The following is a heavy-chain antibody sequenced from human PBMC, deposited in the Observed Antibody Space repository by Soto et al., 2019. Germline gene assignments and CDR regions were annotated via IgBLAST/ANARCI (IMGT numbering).Heavy chain of an antibody. CDR2: IYPGDSDT. Sequence: GECLKISCKGSGYSFTSYWIGWVRQMPGKGLEWMGIIYPGDSDTRYSPSFQGQVTISADKSISTAYLQWSSLKASDTAMYYCARLRVSKVVVITVYYFGYWGHVTLFPVS. V-gene: IGHV5-51*01. J-gene: IGHJ4*01. D-gene: IGHD3-22*01. CDR3: ARLRVSKVVVITVYYFGY. CDR1: GYSFTSYW.